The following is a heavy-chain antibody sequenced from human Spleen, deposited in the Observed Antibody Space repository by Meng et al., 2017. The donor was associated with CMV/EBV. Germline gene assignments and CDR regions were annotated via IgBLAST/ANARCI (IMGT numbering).Heavy chain of an antibody. CDR1: GGSMSSGNYY. D-gene: IGHD2-21*01. CDR3: ASFDHIPRRNYFDY. V-gene: IGHV4-30-4*01. CDR2: IHHSGSA. Sequence: GRLEESGPGLVEPSQTLSLTCTVSGGSMSSGNYYWSWIRQPPGKGLEWIGYIHHSGSAYYNTSLKSRVSISVDTSKNQFSLNLNSMTAADTAVYYCASFDHIPRRNYFDYWGQGTLVTVSS. J-gene: IGHJ4*02.